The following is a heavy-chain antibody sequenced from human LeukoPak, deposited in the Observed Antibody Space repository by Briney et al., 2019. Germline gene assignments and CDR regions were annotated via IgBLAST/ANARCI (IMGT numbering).Heavy chain of an antibody. D-gene: IGHD3-22*01. CDR2: ITAYNGDT. CDR3: ALARSGSVAGPSDC. V-gene: IGHV1-18*01. Sequence: ASVKVSCKASGYTFTSYGINWVRQAPGQGLEWVGWITAYNGDTSYAQGVQGRITLTADTSTGTAHMELRSLSSDDTAVYYCALARSGSVAGPSDCWGQGTLVTVSS. CDR1: GYTFTSYG. J-gene: IGHJ4*02.